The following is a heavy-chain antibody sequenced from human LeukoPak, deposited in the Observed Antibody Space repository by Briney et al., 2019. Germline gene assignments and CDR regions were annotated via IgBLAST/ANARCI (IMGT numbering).Heavy chain of an antibody. CDR3: AKRGVVIRVILVGFHKEAYYFDS. V-gene: IGHV3-23*01. Sequence: PGGALRLSCACSGITLSNYGMSWVRQAPGKGLEWVAGISDSGGGTNYADSVKGRFTSSRDSPRNTLYLQMNSLRPEDTAVYFCAKRGVVIRVILVGFHKEAYYFDSWGQGALVTVSS. J-gene: IGHJ4*02. D-gene: IGHD3-22*01. CDR2: ISDSGGGT. CDR1: GITLSNYG.